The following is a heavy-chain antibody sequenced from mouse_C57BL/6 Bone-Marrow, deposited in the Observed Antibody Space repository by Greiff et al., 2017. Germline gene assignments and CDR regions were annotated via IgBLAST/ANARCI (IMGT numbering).Heavy chain of an antibody. CDR2: IDPENGDT. Sequence: VQLQQSGAELVRPGASVKLSCTASGFNIKDDYMLWVKQRPEQGLEWIGWIDPENGDTEYASKFQGKATITADTSSNTAYLQLSSLTSEDTAVYYCTAAQAYYFDYWGQGTTLTVSS. D-gene: IGHD3-2*02. J-gene: IGHJ2*01. CDR1: GFNIKDDY. CDR3: TAAQAYYFDY. V-gene: IGHV14-4*01.